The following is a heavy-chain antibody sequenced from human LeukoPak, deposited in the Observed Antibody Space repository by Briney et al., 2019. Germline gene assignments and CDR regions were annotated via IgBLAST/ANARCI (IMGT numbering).Heavy chain of an antibody. CDR1: GGSFSGYY. CDR2: INHSGST. V-gene: IGHV4-34*01. Sequence: NPSETLSLTCAVYGGSFSGYYWSWIRQPPGKGLEWIGEINHSGSTNYNPSLKSRVTISVDTSKNQFSLKLSSVTAADTAVYYCARGGNYYGSGSYYNWFDPWGQGTLVTVSS. J-gene: IGHJ5*02. CDR3: ARGGNYYGSGSYYNWFDP. D-gene: IGHD3-10*01.